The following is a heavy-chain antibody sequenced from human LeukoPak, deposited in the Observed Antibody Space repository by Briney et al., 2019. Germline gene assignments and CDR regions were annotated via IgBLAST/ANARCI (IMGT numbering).Heavy chain of an antibody. CDR1: GFTSDDYA. CDR2: VSWNSGFI. Sequence: SGGSLRLFCAASGFTSDDYAMHWVRQAPGKGLEWVSGVSWNSGFIGYADSVKGRFTISRDNAKNSLYLQMNSLRAEDTALYYCAKDRYCSGGSCYSGFDFWGQGTLVTVSS. J-gene: IGHJ4*02. CDR3: AKDRYCSGGSCYSGFDF. V-gene: IGHV3-9*02. D-gene: IGHD2-15*01.